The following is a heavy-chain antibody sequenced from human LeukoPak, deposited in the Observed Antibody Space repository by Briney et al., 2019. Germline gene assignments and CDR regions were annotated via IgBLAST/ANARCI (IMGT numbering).Heavy chain of an antibody. D-gene: IGHD5-24*01. V-gene: IGHV7-4-1*02. Sequence: ASVKVSCKASGYTFTNYAMNWVRQAPGQGLEWMGWINTNTGNPTYAEGFTGRFVFSLDTSVSTAYLQISSLKSEDTAVYYCARGLEDGYHYWGQGTLVTVSS. J-gene: IGHJ4*02. CDR3: ARGLEDGYHY. CDR2: INTNTGNP. CDR1: GYTFTNYA.